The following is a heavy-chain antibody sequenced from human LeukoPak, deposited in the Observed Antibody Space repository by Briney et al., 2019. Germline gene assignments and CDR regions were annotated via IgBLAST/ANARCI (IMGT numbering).Heavy chain of an antibody. Sequence: SETLSLTCAVDGGSFSGYYWSWIRQPPGKGLEWIGEINHSGSTNYNPSLKSRVTISVDTSKNQFSLKLSSVTAADTAVYYCARAYYYDSSGFPKDYYGMDVWGQGTTVTVSS. V-gene: IGHV4-34*01. CDR3: ARAYYYDSSGFPKDYYGMDV. J-gene: IGHJ6*02. CDR2: INHSGST. D-gene: IGHD3-22*01. CDR1: GGSFSGYY.